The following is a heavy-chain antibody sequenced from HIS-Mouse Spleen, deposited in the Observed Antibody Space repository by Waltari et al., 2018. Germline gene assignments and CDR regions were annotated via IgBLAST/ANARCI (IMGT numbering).Heavy chain of an antibody. Sequence: QLQLQESGPGLVKPSATLSLTCPVHGGSISSISYYLGWIRQPPGKGLEWIGSIYYSGSTSYNPSLKSRVTISVDTSKNQFSLKLSSVTAADTAVYYCAREIPYSSSWYDWYFDLWGRGTLVTVSS. D-gene: IGHD6-13*01. CDR2: IYYSGST. CDR3: AREIPYSSSWYDWYFDL. J-gene: IGHJ2*01. V-gene: IGHV4-39*07. CDR1: GGSISSISYY.